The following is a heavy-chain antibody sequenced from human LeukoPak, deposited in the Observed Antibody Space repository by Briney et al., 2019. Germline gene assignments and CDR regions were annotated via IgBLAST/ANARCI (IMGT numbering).Heavy chain of an antibody. CDR2: INPNSGGT. CDR1: GYTFTGYY. J-gene: IGHJ6*02. V-gene: IGHV1-2*02. CDR3: ARSGRAVDYYYGMDV. Sequence: GASVKVSCKASGYTFTGYYMNWVRQAPGQGLEGMGWINPNSGGTNYAQKFQGRVTMTRDTSISTAYMELSRLRSDDTAVYYCARSGRAVDYYYGMDVWGQGTTVTVSS. D-gene: IGHD3-10*01.